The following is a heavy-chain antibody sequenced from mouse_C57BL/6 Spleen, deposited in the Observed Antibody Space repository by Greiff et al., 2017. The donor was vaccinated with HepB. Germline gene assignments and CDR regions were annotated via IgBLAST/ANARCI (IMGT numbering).Heavy chain of an antibody. J-gene: IGHJ4*01. CDR2: IYPGSGST. CDR3: ARSGGYHYDYDESYAMDY. V-gene: IGHV1-55*01. D-gene: IGHD2-4*01. Sequence: QVQLQQPGAELVKPGASVKMSCKASGYTFTSYWITWVKQRPGQGLEWIGDIYPGSGSTNYNEKFKSKATLTVDTSSSTAYMQRSSLTSEDSAVYYCARSGGYHYDYDESYAMDYWGQGTSVTVSS. CDR1: GYTFTSYW.